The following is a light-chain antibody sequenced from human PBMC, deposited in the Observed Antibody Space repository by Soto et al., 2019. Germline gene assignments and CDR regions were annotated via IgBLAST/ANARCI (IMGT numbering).Light chain of an antibody. J-gene: IGKJ5*01. Sequence: DIQMTQSPSTLPASVGDRVTITCRANQSISTWLAWYQQKPGKAPKLLIYAASTLESGVPSRFSATVSGTEFSLTITSLQPEDFATYYCQQLFDSPITFGQGTRLEIK. CDR3: QQLFDSPIT. CDR1: QSISTW. CDR2: AAS. V-gene: IGKV1-5*01.